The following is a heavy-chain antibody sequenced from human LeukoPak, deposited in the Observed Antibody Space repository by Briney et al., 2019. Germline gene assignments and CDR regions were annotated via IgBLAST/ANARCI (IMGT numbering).Heavy chain of an antibody. Sequence: SVKVSCKASGGTFSSYAISWVRQAPGQGLEWMGRIIPTLGIANYAQKFQGRVTITADKSTSTAYMELSSLRSEDTAVYYCASAEGYVVATTHFDYWGQGTLVTVSS. CDR2: IIPTLGIA. D-gene: IGHD2-15*01. J-gene: IGHJ4*02. CDR3: ASAEGYVVATTHFDY. CDR1: GGTFSSYA. V-gene: IGHV1-69*04.